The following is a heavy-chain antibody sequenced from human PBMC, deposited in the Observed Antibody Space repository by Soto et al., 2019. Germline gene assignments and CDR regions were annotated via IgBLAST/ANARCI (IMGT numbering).Heavy chain of an antibody. Sequence: QVQLVESGGGVVQPGRSLRLSCAASGFTFSSYGMHWVRQAPGKGLELVAVIGHDGSNKYYADSVKGRFTISRDNSKHTLYLQMNGLRAEDTAVYYCARGYSYGYSHSFDIWSEWTMVTVSS. D-gene: IGHD5-18*01. CDR3: ARGYSYGYSHSFDI. CDR2: IGHDGSNK. J-gene: IGHJ3*02. V-gene: IGHV3-33*01. CDR1: GFTFSSYG.